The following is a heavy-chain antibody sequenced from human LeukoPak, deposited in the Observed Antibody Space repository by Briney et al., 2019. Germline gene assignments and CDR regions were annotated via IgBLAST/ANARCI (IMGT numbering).Heavy chain of an antibody. CDR2: INPSGGST. V-gene: IGHV1-46*01. J-gene: IGHJ4*02. CDR1: GYTFTSYY. Sequence: ASVKVSCKASGYTFTSYYMHWVRQAPGQGLEWMGIINPSGGSTSYAQKFQGRVTMTRDTSTSTVYMELSSLRSEDTAVYYCARGYCSSTSCLQYFDYWGQGTLVTVSS. CDR3: ARGYCSSTSCLQYFDY. D-gene: IGHD2-2*01.